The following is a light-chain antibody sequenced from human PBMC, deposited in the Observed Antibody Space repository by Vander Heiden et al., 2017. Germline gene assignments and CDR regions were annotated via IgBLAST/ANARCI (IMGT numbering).Light chain of an antibody. Sequence: LVLTQSPATLSLSPRETATLSCRPSQYGGGYLAWYQQKPGQAPRVLIYDASNRATGIPARFSGSGSGTDFTLTISSLEPEDFAVYYCQQRSSWPLTFGGGTKVEI. V-gene: IGKV3-11*01. J-gene: IGKJ4*01. CDR1: QYGGGY. CDR2: DAS. CDR3: QQRSSWPLT.